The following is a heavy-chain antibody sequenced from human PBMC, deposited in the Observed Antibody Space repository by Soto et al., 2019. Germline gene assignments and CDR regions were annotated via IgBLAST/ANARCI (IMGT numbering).Heavy chain of an antibody. CDR3: ARAPLPGNYGMDV. CDR2: TYYRSKWYN. J-gene: IGHJ6*02. V-gene: IGHV6-1*01. D-gene: IGHD7-27*01. Sequence: SQTLSLTCALSGDRVSSNSAAWNWIRQYPSRGLEWLGRTYYRSKWYNDYAVSVKSRITINPDTSKNQFSLQLNSVTPEDTAVYYCARAPLPGNYGMDVWGQGTTVTVSS. CDR1: GDRVSSNSAA.